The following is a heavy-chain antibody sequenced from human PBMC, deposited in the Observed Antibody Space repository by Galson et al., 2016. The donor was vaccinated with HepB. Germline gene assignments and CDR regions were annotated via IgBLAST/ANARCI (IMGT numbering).Heavy chain of an antibody. CDR3: ARVLGDIAAPLDY. D-gene: IGHD6-13*01. Sequence: SLRLSCAASGFRFSNYGMYWVRQAPGKGLEWVAVIWFDGSNKDHADSVKGRFTISRDNFKNTLYLQMNSLRAEDTAVYYCARVLGDIAAPLDYWGQGTLVTVSS. CDR1: GFRFSNYG. J-gene: IGHJ4*02. V-gene: IGHV3-33*01. CDR2: IWFDGSNK.